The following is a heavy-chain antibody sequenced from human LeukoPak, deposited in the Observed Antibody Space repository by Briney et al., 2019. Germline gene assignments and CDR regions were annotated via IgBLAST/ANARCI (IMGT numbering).Heavy chain of an antibody. D-gene: IGHD3/OR15-3a*01. Sequence: THGESLKISCKGSGYSFSTYWIGWVRQMPGKGLEWMGVIYPGDSDTRSSPSFQGQVTISADKSISTAYLQWSSLKASDTAMYYCARHSRVGSTWTHFDYWGRGTLVTVSS. V-gene: IGHV5-51*01. J-gene: IGHJ4*02. CDR2: IYPGDSDT. CDR1: GYSFSTYW. CDR3: ARHSRVGSTWTHFDY.